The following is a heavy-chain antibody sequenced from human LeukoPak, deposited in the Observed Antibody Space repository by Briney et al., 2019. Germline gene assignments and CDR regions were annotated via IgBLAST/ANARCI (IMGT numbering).Heavy chain of an antibody. D-gene: IGHD3-10*01. CDR2: IYYTGGT. J-gene: IGHJ3*02. V-gene: IGHV4-59*01. CDR1: GGSISPYY. CDR3: ARAYYYGSGTFDI. Sequence: TSETLSLTCTVSGGSISPYYWRWIRQPPGKGLEWIGYIYYTGGTYYNPSLKSRVTISVDTSKNQFSLKLTSVTAADTAVYYCARAYYYGSGTFDIWGQGTMVTVSS.